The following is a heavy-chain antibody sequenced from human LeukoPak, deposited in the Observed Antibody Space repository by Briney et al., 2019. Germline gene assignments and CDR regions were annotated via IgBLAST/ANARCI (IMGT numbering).Heavy chain of an antibody. D-gene: IGHD6-19*01. CDR3: ATPGYSSGWFGFHV. Sequence: GESLKISCQGSGNNFTSYWIGWVRQLPGKGLEWMGIIYAVDSDTRYSPSFQGQVTISVDKSISTAYLQWSSLKASDTAMYYCATPGYSSGWFGFHVWGQGTMVTVSS. J-gene: IGHJ3*01. V-gene: IGHV5-51*01. CDR2: IYAVDSDT. CDR1: GNNFTSYW.